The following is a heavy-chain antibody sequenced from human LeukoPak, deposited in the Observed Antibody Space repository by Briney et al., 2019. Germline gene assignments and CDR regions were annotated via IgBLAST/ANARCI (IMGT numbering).Heavy chain of an antibody. V-gene: IGHV4-39*01. CDR2: IYYSGST. CDR3: ARFMVRGLIVDY. CDR1: GGSISSNDYY. Sequence: SETLSLTCTVSGGSISSNDYYWGWIRQPPGRGLEWIGNIYYSGSTFYNPSLKSRVTISVDTSKNQFPLKLSSVTAADTAVYYCARFMVRGLIVDYWGQGTLVTVSS. J-gene: IGHJ4*02. D-gene: IGHD3-10*01.